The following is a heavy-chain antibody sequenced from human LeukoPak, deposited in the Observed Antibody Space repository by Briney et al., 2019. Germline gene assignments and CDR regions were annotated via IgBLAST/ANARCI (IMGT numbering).Heavy chain of an antibody. CDR1: GYTFTSYY. CDR2: INPSGGST. V-gene: IGHV1-46*01. Sequence: ASVKVSCKASGYTFTSYYMHWVRQAPGQGLEWMGLINPSGGSTSYAQKFQGRVTMTRDTSTSTVYMELSSLRSEDTAVYYCARDLASTRFFMVVAAYDAFDIWGQGTMVTVSS. CDR3: ARDLASTRFFMVVAAYDAFDI. D-gene: IGHD2-15*01. J-gene: IGHJ3*02.